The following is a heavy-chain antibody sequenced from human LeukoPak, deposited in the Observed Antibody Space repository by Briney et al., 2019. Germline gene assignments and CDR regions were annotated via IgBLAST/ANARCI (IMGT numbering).Heavy chain of an antibody. CDR2: IDHGVNT. CDR1: GGSFSGDY. D-gene: IGHD3-16*02. CDR3: ASHDYDYVWGSYRLGSFDY. Sequence: SETLSLTCAVYGGSFSGDYWSWIRQPPGKGSEWIGEIDHGVNTNYKPSLKSRVTISVDKSKNQFSLKLTSVTAADTAVYYCASHDYDYVWGSYRLGSFDYWGQGTLVTVSS. J-gene: IGHJ4*02. V-gene: IGHV4-34*01.